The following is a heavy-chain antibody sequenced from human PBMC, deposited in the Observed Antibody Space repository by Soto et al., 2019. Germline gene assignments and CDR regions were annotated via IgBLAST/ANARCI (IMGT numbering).Heavy chain of an antibody. CDR2: IYYSGST. CDR3: ARMSRAAYYFDY. CDR1: GGSISRGDYY. D-gene: IGHD6-25*01. V-gene: IGHV4-30-4*01. Sequence: SETLSLTCTVSGGSISRGDYYWSWIRQPPGKGLEWIGYIYYSGSTYYNPSLKSRVTISVDTSKNQFSLKLSSVTAADTAVYYCARMSRAAYYFDYWGQGTLVTVSS. J-gene: IGHJ4*02.